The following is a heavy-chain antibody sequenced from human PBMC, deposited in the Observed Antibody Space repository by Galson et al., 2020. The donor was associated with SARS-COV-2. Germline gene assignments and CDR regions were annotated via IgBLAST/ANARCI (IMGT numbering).Heavy chain of an antibody. CDR3: AMGVAVAGTPTQYYYYYGMDV. Sequence: ASVKLSCKVSGYTLTELSMHWVRQAPGKGLEWMGGFDPEDGETLYAQKFQGRVTMTEDTSTDTAYMELSSLRSEDTAVYYCAMGVAVAGTPTQYYYYYGMDVWGQGTTVTVSS. V-gene: IGHV1-24*01. D-gene: IGHD6-19*01. CDR1: GYTLTELS. CDR2: FDPEDGET. J-gene: IGHJ6*02.